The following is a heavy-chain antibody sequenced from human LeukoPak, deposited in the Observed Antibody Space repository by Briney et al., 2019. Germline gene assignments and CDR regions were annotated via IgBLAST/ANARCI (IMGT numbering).Heavy chain of an antibody. V-gene: IGHV4-59*01. CDR1: GGSISSYY. CDR3: ARALYSSSWYYFDY. J-gene: IGHJ4*02. Sequence: SETLSLTCTVSGGSISSYYWSWIRQPPGKGLEWIGYIYYSGSTNYNPSLKSRVTISVGTSKNQFSLKLSSVTAADTAVYYCARALYSSSWYYFDYWGQGTLVTVSS. D-gene: IGHD6-13*01. CDR2: IYYSGST.